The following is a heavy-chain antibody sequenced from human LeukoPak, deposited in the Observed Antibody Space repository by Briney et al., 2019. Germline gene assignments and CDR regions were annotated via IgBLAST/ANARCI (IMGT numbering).Heavy chain of an antibody. J-gene: IGHJ3*02. CDR2: INHSGST. Sequence: SETLSPTCAVYGGSFSGYYWSWIRQPPGKGLEWIGEINHSGSTNYNPSLKSRVTISVDTSKNQFSLKLSSVTAADTAVYYCARVTKVVSGGDAFDIWGQGTMVTVSS. V-gene: IGHV4-34*01. CDR1: GGSFSGYY. D-gene: IGHD2-21*02. CDR3: ARVTKVVSGGDAFDI.